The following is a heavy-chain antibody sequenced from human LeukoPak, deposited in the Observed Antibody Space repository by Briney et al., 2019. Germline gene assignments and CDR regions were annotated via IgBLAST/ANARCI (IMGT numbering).Heavy chain of an antibody. D-gene: IGHD2-15*01. Sequence: PSETPSLTCTVSGGSIGSYHWSWLRQPPGKGLEGLGYIYYSWNTNYNPSLKSRVTISVDTSKNQFSLKLSSVTAADTAVYYCARDNLGYCSGGSCYSDWFDPWGQGTLVTVSS. J-gene: IGHJ5*02. V-gene: IGHV4-59*01. CDR2: IYYSWNT. CDR1: GGSIGSYH. CDR3: ARDNLGYCSGGSCYSDWFDP.